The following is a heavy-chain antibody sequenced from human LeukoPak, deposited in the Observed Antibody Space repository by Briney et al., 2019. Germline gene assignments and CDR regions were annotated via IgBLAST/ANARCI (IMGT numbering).Heavy chain of an antibody. Sequence: SETLSLTCAVYGGAFSGYYWSWIRQPPGKGLEWIGEINQSGSTNYNPSLKSRVTISVDTSKNQFSLKLSSVTAADTAVYYCARGRDGYNYVYYYYYYMDVWGKGTTVTVSS. CDR3: ARGRDGYNYVYYYYYYMDV. D-gene: IGHD5-24*01. V-gene: IGHV4-34*01. CDR1: GGAFSGYY. J-gene: IGHJ6*03. CDR2: INQSGST.